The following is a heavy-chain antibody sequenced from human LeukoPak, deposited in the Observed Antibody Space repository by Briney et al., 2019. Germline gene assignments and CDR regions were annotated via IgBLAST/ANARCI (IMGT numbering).Heavy chain of an antibody. V-gene: IGHV3-30-3*01. CDR2: ISYDGSNK. D-gene: IGHD3-22*01. CDR3: ARDIYDSSGYYYLDY. J-gene: IGHJ4*02. CDR1: GFTFSSYA. Sequence: PGGSLRLSCAASGFTFSSYAMHWVRQAPGKGLEWVAVISYDGSNKYYADSVKGRFTISRDNSKNTLYLQMNSLRAEDTAVYYCARDIYDSSGYYYLDYWGQGTLVTVSS.